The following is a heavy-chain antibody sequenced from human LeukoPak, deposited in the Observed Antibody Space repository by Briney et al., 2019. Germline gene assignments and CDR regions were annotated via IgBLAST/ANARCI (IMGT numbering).Heavy chain of an antibody. CDR2: IYYSGST. CDR3: ARALGYYDSSGRYFDY. V-gene: IGHV4-39*07. CDR1: GGSISSSSYY. D-gene: IGHD3-22*01. Sequence: PSETLSLTCTVSGGSISSSSYYWGWIRQPPGKGLEWIGSIYYSGSTYYNPSLKSRVTISVDTSKNQFSLKLSSVTAADTAVYYCARALGYYDSSGRYFDYWGQGTLVTVSS. J-gene: IGHJ4*02.